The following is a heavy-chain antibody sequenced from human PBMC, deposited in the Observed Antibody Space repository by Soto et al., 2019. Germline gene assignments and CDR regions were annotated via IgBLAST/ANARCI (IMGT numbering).Heavy chain of an antibody. D-gene: IGHD3-10*01. Sequence: ASVKVSCKPSGYPFTDLYIHWVRQAPGLGPEWMGWIDPRSGASRKTQRFQGRFTMTRDTSTNTVYMELSSLRSDDTAVYFCARDNYGTLDYWGQGTLVTVSS. CDR3: ARDNYGTLDY. CDR1: GYPFTDLY. J-gene: IGHJ4*02. V-gene: IGHV1-2*02. CDR2: IDPRSGAS.